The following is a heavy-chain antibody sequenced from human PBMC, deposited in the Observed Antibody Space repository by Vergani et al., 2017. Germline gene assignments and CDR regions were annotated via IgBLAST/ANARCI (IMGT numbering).Heavy chain of an antibody. CDR2: ISYDGSNK. Sequence: QVQLVESGGGVVQPGRSLRLSCAASGFTFSSYAMHWVRQAPGKGLEWVAVISYDGSNKYYADSVKGRFTISRDNSKNTLYLQMNSLRAEDTAVYYCASRPSGVDYWGQGTLVTVSS. J-gene: IGHJ4*02. CDR3: ASRPSGVDY. V-gene: IGHV3-30*04. CDR1: GFTFSSYA.